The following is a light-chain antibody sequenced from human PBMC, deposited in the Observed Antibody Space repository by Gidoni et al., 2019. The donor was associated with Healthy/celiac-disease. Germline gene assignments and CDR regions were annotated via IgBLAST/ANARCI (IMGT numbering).Light chain of an antibody. V-gene: IGKV3-15*01. J-gene: IGKJ4*01. CDR1: QIVSSN. CDR2: GAS. Sequence: ELAMTQSPATLSVSPGERATLSRWASQIVSSNLAWYQQKPGQAPGLLIYGASTRATGIPARFSGGGSGTEFTLTISSLQSEDFAVYYCQQYNNWALLTFGGGTKVEIK. CDR3: QQYNNWALLT.